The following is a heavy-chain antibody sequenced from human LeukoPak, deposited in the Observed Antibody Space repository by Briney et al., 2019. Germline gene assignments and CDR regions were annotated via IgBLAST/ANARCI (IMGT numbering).Heavy chain of an antibody. Sequence: SETLSLTCAVSGYSISSGYFWGWIRQPPGKGLEWIGSIYYSGSTYYNPSLKSRVTISVDTSKNQFSLKLSSVTAADTAVYYCARLPYCGSINCYSPYCFDYWGQGTLVTVSS. V-gene: IGHV4-38-2*01. J-gene: IGHJ4*02. D-gene: IGHD2-2*01. CDR3: ARLPYCGSINCYSPYCFDY. CDR1: GYSISSGYF. CDR2: IYYSGST.